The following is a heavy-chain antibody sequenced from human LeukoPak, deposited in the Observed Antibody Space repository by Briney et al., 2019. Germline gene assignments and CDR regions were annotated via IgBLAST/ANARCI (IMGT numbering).Heavy chain of an antibody. Sequence: GASVKVSCKASGYTFTSYYMHWVRQAPGQGLEWMGIINPSGGSTSYAQKFQGRVTMTRDMSTSTAYMELRSMRSDDTAVYYCARVALPRYYDSSGYYYGWFDTWGQGTLVTVSS. V-gene: IGHV1-46*01. D-gene: IGHD3-22*01. CDR2: INPSGGST. CDR1: GYTFTSYY. J-gene: IGHJ5*02. CDR3: ARVALPRYYDSSGYYYGWFDT.